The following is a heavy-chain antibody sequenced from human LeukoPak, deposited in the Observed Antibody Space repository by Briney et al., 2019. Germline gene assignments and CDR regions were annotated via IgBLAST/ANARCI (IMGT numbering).Heavy chain of an antibody. V-gene: IGHV3-73*01. CDR1: GFTFSGSA. CDR3: TSRPYCSSTSCHFDY. J-gene: IGHJ4*02. Sequence: GGSLRLSCAASGFTFSGSAMHWVRQASGKGLEWVGRIRSKANNYATAYAASVKGRFTISRDDSKNTAYLQMNSLKTEDTAVYYCTSRPYCSSTSCHFDYWGQGTLVTVSS. D-gene: IGHD2-2*01. CDR2: IRSKANNYAT.